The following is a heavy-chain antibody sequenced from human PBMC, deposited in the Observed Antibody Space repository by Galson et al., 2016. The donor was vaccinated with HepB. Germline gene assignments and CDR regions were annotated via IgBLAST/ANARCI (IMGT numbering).Heavy chain of an antibody. J-gene: IGHJ3*02. D-gene: IGHD3-22*01. CDR3: ASERLDSSGYSYPDAFEI. CDR2: INDRSRSI. Sequence: SLRLSCAASGFIFGHHSMNWVRQAPGKGPEWVSYINDRSRSIFYADSVKGRFTISRDNAKNTLYLQLAGLRDEDTAVYYCASERLDSSGYSYPDAFEIWGLGTMVTVSS. CDR1: GFIFGHHS. V-gene: IGHV3-48*02.